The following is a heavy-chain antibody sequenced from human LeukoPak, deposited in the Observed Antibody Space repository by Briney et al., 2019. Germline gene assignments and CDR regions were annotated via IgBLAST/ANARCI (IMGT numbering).Heavy chain of an antibody. Sequence: GGSLRLSCAASGFTVSSNYMSWVRQTPGEGLEWVSIIYSDGSTYYADSVKGRFTISRDNSKNTLYLQMNSLRAEDTAVYYCAKDRQVGYYGSGSYYNRFDYWGQGTLVTVSS. CDR2: IYSDGST. CDR3: AKDRQVGYYGSGSYYNRFDY. CDR1: GFTVSSNY. D-gene: IGHD3-10*01. J-gene: IGHJ4*02. V-gene: IGHV3-53*01.